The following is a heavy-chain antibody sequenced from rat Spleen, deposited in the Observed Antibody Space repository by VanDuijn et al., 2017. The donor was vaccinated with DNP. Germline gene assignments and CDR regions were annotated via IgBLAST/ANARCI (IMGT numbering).Heavy chain of an antibody. Sequence: EVQLVESGGGPVQPGRSLKLSCAASGFTFSDYYMAWVRQAPTKGLEWVATISYDGSSTYYRDSVKGRFTVSRDNANSALYLQMNSLRSEDTATYYCARWPLAYWGQGTLVTVSS. D-gene: IGHD3-1*01. CDR1: GFTFSDYY. J-gene: IGHJ3*01. CDR3: ARWPLAY. CDR2: ISYDGSST. V-gene: IGHV5-29*01.